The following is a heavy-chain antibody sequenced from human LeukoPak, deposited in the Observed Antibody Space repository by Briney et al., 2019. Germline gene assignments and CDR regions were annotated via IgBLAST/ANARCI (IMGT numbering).Heavy chain of an antibody. CDR3: ARGDNYDSSGYDDAFDI. J-gene: IGHJ3*02. D-gene: IGHD3-22*01. V-gene: IGHV3-23*01. CDR2: ISDSGNT. Sequence: GGSLRLSCAASGFTLSSYAMSWVRQAPGKGLEWVSAISDSGNTYHADSVRGRFTISRDNSKNMLYVQMNSLRAEDTAVYYCARGDNYDSSGYDDAFDIWGQGTMVTVSS. CDR1: GFTLSSYA.